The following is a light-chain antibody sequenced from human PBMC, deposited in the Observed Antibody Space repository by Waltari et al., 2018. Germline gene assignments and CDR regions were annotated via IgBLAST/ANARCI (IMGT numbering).Light chain of an antibody. J-gene: IGLJ2*01. Sequence: VSGSPGQSITISCTGTSSDVGGYNYVSWYQQHPGKAPKLMIYEVSNRPSGVSNRFSGSKSGNTASLTFSGLQAEDEADYYCSSYTSSSVVFGGGTKLTVL. CDR3: SSYTSSSVV. CDR1: SSDVGGYNY. CDR2: EVS. V-gene: IGLV2-14*01.